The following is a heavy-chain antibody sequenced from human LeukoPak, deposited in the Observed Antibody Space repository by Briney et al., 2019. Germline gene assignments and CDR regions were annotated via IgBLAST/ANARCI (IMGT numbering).Heavy chain of an antibody. V-gene: IGHV4-59*01. CDR3: VSAQYFESSGIIDY. CDR1: GGSINSYY. Sequence: SETLSLTCAVSGGSINSYYWSWIRQPPGKGLEWIGNIYYSGSTNYNPSLKSRVTISVGTSKNQFSLKLSSVTAADTAVYYCVSAQYFESSGIIDYWGQGTLVTVSS. CDR2: IYYSGST. J-gene: IGHJ4*02. D-gene: IGHD3-22*01.